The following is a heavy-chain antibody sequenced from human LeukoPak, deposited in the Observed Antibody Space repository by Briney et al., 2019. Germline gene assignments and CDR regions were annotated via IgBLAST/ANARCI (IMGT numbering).Heavy chain of an antibody. CDR2: IYYSGST. D-gene: IGHD6-13*01. CDR3: ARVSGSSWCPQDRRFDY. V-gene: IGHV4-59*12. CDR1: GGSISSYY. J-gene: IGHJ4*02. Sequence: SETLSLTCTVSGGSISSYYWSWIRQPPGKGLEWIGYIYYSGSTNYNPSLKSRVTISVDTSKNQFSLKLSSVTAADTAVYYCARVSGSSWCPQDRRFDYWGQGTLVTVSS.